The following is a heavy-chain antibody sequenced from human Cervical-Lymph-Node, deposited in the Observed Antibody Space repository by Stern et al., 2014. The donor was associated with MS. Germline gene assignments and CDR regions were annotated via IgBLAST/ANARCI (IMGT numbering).Heavy chain of an antibody. V-gene: IGHV4-30-4*01. CDR3: AREGPRTGTLVY. CDR1: GGSISSGDYY. Sequence: QVQLVQSDPGLVKPSQTLSLTCTVSGGSISSGDYYWSWIRQPPGKGLEWIGYIYYSGSTYYNPSLKSRVTISVDTSKNQFSLKLSSVTAADTAVYYCAREGPRTGTLVYWGQGTLVTVSS. J-gene: IGHJ4*02. CDR2: IYYSGST. D-gene: IGHD3/OR15-3a*01.